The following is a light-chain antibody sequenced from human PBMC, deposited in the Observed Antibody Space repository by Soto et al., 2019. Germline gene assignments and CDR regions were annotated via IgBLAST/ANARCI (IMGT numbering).Light chain of an antibody. CDR1: QSISSY. CDR3: QQSYSTPQNT. CDR2: AAS. Sequence: DIQMTQSPSSLSASVGDRVTITCRASQSISSYLNWNQQKPGKAPKLLIYAASSLQSGVPSRFSGSGSGTDFTLTISSLQPEDFATYYCQQSYSTPQNTFGQGTKLEIK. V-gene: IGKV1-39*01. J-gene: IGKJ2*01.